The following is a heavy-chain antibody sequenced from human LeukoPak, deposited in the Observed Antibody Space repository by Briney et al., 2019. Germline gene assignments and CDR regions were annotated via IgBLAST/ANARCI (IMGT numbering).Heavy chain of an antibody. D-gene: IGHD3-9*01. CDR3: ARGSGYFDWKEEYYFDY. CDR2: ISSSSSYI. Sequence: GGSLRLSCAASGFTFSSYSMNWVRQAPGKGLEWVSSISSSSSYIYYADSVKGRFTISRDNAKNSLYLQMNSLRAEDTAVYYCARGSGYFDWKEEYYFDYWGQGTLVTVSS. CDR1: GFTFSSYS. J-gene: IGHJ4*02. V-gene: IGHV3-21*01.